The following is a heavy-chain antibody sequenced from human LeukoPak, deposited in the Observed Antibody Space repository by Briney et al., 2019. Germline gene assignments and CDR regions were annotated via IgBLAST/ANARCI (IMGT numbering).Heavy chain of an antibody. D-gene: IGHD3-10*01. Sequence: SETLSLTCTVSGGSISSSSYYWGWIRQPPGKGLEWIGSIYYSGSTYYNPSLKGRVTISVDTSKNQFSLKLTSVTAADTAVYYCARLRGAGSWYFDLWGRGTLVTVSS. CDR1: GGSISSSSYY. J-gene: IGHJ2*01. V-gene: IGHV4-39*07. CDR3: ARLRGAGSWYFDL. CDR2: IYYSGST.